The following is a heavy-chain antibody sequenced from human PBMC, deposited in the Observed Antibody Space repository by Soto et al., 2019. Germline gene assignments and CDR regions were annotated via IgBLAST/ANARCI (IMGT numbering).Heavy chain of an antibody. Sequence: GGSLRLSCAASGFTFSSYDMHWVRQATGKGLEWVSAIGTAGDPYYPGSVKGRFTISRENAKNSLYLQMNSLRAGDTAVYYCARVSRYCTNGVCYGYYYGMDVWGQGTTVIVSS. CDR2: IGTAGDP. V-gene: IGHV3-13*05. CDR1: GFTFSSYD. J-gene: IGHJ6*02. CDR3: ARVSRYCTNGVCYGYYYGMDV. D-gene: IGHD2-8*01.